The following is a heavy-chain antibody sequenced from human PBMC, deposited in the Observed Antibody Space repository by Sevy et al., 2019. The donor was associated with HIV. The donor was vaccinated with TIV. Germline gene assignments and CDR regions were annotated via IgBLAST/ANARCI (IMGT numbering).Heavy chain of an antibody. Sequence: ASVKVSCKASGFSFSSYGFTWVRQAPGQGLEWMGWIGVYNGNSNSAQRLQGGVTLTTDTSTSTVYMELSGLKSDDTAVYYCARVPTYYYGSSTYFDYWGQGTPVTVSS. V-gene: IGHV1-18*01. J-gene: IGHJ4*02. CDR3: ARVPTYYYGSSTYFDY. D-gene: IGHD3-10*01. CDR1: GFSFSSYG. CDR2: IGVYNGNS.